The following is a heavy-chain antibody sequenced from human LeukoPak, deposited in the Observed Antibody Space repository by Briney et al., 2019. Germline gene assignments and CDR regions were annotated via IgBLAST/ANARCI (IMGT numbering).Heavy chain of an antibody. CDR2: IDWSGGTT. CDR3: AKDGGPYGGIRGYFDY. Sequence: GGSLRLSCATSGFTFDDFGMSWVRQVPGKGLEWVSGIDWSGGTTGYADSVKGRFTISRDNAKKFLFLQMNSLRVEDMALYYCAKDGGPYGGIRGYFDYWGQGTLVTASS. D-gene: IGHD4-23*01. CDR1: GFTFDDFG. J-gene: IGHJ4*02. V-gene: IGHV3-20*04.